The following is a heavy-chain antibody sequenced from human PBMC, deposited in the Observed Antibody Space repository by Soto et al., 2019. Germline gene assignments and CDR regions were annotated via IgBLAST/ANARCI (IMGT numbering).Heavy chain of an antibody. J-gene: IGHJ4*02. Sequence: GGSLRLSCAASGFVFSDFQFNWVRQAPGGGLEWLSSITGTSAFTEYAESIEGRFTISRDNPNKLLFLHMDNLRPEDTAVYSCARDNLAFQGAFDLWGQGTLVTVSS. CDR1: GFVFSDFQ. D-gene: IGHD3-16*01. CDR3: ARDNLAFQGAFDL. CDR2: ITGTSAFT. V-gene: IGHV3-21*01.